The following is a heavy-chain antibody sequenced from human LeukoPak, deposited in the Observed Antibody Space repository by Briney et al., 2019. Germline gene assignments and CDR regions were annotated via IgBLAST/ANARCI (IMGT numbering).Heavy chain of an antibody. J-gene: IGHJ4*02. CDR2: INPDRGGT. V-gene: IGHV1-2*02. Sequence: ASVKVSCKAPGNTFAGHNIHWMRQAPGQGLELMGWINPDRGGTDYARQFQGRVTMTSDTSIRAAYMELSSLVSEDSAVYFCAISIQAAAIPAFDCWGQGTLVTVSS. CDR1: GNTFAGHN. D-gene: IGHD6-25*01. CDR3: AISIQAAAIPAFDC.